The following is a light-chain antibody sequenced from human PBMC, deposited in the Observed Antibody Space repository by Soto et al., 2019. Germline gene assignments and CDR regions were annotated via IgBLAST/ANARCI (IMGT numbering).Light chain of an antibody. Sequence: QSALTQPASVSGSPGQSITISCTGTSSDVGGYNYVSWYQQHPGKAPKFLIYDVSTRPSGVSNRFSGSKSGNTSSLTISGLQAEDAADYYCSSYTSTNTWVFGGGTKLTVL. J-gene: IGLJ3*02. V-gene: IGLV2-14*03. CDR1: SSDVGGYNY. CDR2: DVS. CDR3: SSYTSTNTWV.